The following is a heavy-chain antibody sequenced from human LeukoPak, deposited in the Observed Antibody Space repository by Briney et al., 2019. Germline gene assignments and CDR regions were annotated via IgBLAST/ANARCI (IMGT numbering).Heavy chain of an antibody. D-gene: IGHD5-12*01. CDR1: GFTFSSYT. J-gene: IGHJ4*02. CDR3: VKPVAVATIGLDY. V-gene: IGHV3-64D*09. Sequence: PGGSLRLSCSASGFTFSSYTMYGVRQAPGKGLEYVSGISSNGRSTDYADSVKGRFTISRDNSRNTLFLQMSSLRVEDTAVYYCVKPVAVATIGLDYWGQGTLVTVSS. CDR2: ISSNGRST.